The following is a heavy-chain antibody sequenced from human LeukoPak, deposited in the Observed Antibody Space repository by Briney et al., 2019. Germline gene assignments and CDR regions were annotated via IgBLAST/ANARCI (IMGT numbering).Heavy chain of an antibody. CDR3: AGNNWDDGLFDY. J-gene: IGHJ4*02. V-gene: IGHV3-48*04. Sequence: GGSLRLSCAASGFTFSRLSINWVRQAPGKGLEWLSYISSSGRTIHYADSVKGRFTISRDNAKNSLFLQMNCLRAEDTAVYYCAGNNWDDGLFDYWGQGTLVTVSS. CDR2: ISSSGRTI. CDR1: GFTFSRLS. D-gene: IGHD1-20*01.